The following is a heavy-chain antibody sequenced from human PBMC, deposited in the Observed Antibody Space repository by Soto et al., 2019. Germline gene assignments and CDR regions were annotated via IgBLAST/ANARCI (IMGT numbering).Heavy chain of an antibody. J-gene: IGHJ3*02. D-gene: IGHD6-13*01. CDR3: ARGIAAAGSAFDI. CDR1: GFTFSSYG. V-gene: IGHV3-33*01. CDR2: IWYDGSNK. Sequence: GGSLRLSCAASGFTFSSYGMHWVRQAPGKGLEWVAVIWYDGSNKYYADSVKGRFTISRDNSKNTLYLQMNSLRAEDTAVYYCARGIAAAGSAFDIWGQGTMVTVS.